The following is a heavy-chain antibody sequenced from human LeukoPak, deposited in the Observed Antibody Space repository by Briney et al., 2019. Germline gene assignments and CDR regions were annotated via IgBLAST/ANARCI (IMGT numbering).Heavy chain of an antibody. V-gene: IGHV4-59*01. CDR3: ARESWAAGYFHY. D-gene: IGHD6-13*01. CDR1: GGSISGYY. Sequence: SETLSLTCTVSGGSISGYYWSWIRQPPGKGLQWIGYIYYSGSTNYNPSLKSRVTLSVDTSKSQISLKVSSVTAADTAVYYCARESWAAGYFHYWGQGTLVTVSS. J-gene: IGHJ4*02. CDR2: IYYSGST.